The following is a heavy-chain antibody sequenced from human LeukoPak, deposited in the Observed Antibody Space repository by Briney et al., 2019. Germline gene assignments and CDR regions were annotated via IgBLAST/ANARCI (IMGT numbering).Heavy chain of an antibody. CDR2: IYYSGST. V-gene: IGHV4-59*01. D-gene: IGHD6-19*01. CDR3: ARQESRQWLPYNWFDP. Sequence: SETLSLTCTVSGGSISSYYWSWIRQPPGKGLEWIGYIYYSGSTNYNPSLKSRVTISVDTSKNQFSLKLSSVTAADTAVYYCARQESRQWLPYNWFDPWGQGTLVTVSS. CDR1: GGSISSYY. J-gene: IGHJ5*02.